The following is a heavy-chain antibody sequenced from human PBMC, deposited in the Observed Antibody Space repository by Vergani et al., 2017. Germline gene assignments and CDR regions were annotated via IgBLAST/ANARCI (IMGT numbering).Heavy chain of an antibody. J-gene: IGHJ4*02. CDR2: IYTSGST. CDR3: ARMAVAGLSLGY. D-gene: IGHD6-19*01. Sequence: QVQLQESGPGLVKPSQTLSLTCTVSGGSISSGGYYWSWIRQPAGKGLEWIGRIYTSGSTNYNPSLKSRVTISVDTSKNQFSLKLSSVTAADTAVYYCARMAVAGLSLGYWGQGTLVTVSS. CDR1: GGSISSGGYY. V-gene: IGHV4-61*02.